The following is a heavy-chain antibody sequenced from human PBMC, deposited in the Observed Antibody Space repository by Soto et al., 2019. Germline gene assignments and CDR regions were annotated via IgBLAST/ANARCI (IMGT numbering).Heavy chain of an antibody. CDR2: ISSSGGST. Sequence: GGSLRLSCAASGFTFSSYAISWVRQAPGKGLEWVSAISSSGGSTYYADSVKGRFTISRDNSKDTLYLQMNSLRAEDTAVYYCAKGAYYESSGYGYYFDYWGQGTLVTVSS. J-gene: IGHJ4*02. CDR3: AKGAYYESSGYGYYFDY. D-gene: IGHD3-22*01. CDR1: GFTFSSYA. V-gene: IGHV3-23*01.